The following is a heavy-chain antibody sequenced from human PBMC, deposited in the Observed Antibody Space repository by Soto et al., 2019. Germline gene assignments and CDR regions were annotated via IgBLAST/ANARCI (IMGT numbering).Heavy chain of an antibody. CDR1: GFTFSSYA. CDR2: ISGSGGST. J-gene: IGHJ4*02. Sequence: GSLRLSCAASGFTFSSYAMSWARQAPGKGLEWVSAISGSGGSTYYADSVKGRFTISRDNSKNTLYLQMNSLRAEDTAVYYCARVMLTSGYYLNDYWGQGTLVTVSS. CDR3: ARVMLTSGYYLNDY. D-gene: IGHD3-22*01. V-gene: IGHV3-23*01.